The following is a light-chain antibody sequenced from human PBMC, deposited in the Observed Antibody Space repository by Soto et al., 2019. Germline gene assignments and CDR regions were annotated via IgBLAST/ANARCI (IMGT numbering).Light chain of an antibody. J-gene: IGKJ1*01. Sequence: PGERVTLSCRASQSVSSSYLTWYQQKPGQAPRLLIYGASTRATGIPARFSGSGSGTDFTLTISSLQPEDFAVYYCQQDYNLRTFGQGTQVEIK. CDR3: QQDYNLRT. CDR1: QSVSSSY. V-gene: IGKV3D-7*01. CDR2: GAS.